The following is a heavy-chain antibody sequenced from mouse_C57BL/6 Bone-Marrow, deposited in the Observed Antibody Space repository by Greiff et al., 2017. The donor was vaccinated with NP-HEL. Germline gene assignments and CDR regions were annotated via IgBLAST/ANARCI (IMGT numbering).Heavy chain of an antibody. CDR3: ARLDDYDDGFAY. Sequence: QVQLQQPGAELVRPGTSVKLSCKASGYTFTSYWMHWVKQRPGQGLEWIGVIDPSDSYPNYNQKFKGKATLTVDTSSSTAYMQLSSLTSEDSAVYYCARLDDYDDGFAYWGQGTLVTVSA. V-gene: IGHV1-59*01. CDR2: IDPSDSYP. J-gene: IGHJ3*01. D-gene: IGHD2-4*01. CDR1: GYTFTSYW.